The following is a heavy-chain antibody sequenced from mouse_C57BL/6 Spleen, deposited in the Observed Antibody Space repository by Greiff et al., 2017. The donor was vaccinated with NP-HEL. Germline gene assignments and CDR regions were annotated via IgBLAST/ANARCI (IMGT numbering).Heavy chain of an antibody. Sequence: EVQLQQSGPELVKPGASVKISCKASGYTFTDYYMNWVKQSHGKSLEWIGDINPNNGGTSYNQKFKGKATSTVDKSSSTAYMELRSLTSEDSAVYYCARGYYSNFYYFDYWGQGTTLTVSS. D-gene: IGHD2-5*01. CDR2: INPNNGGT. CDR1: GYTFTDYY. J-gene: IGHJ2*01. V-gene: IGHV1-26*01. CDR3: ARGYYSNFYYFDY.